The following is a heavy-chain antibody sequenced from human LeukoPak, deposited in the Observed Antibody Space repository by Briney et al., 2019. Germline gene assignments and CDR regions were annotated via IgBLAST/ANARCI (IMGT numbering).Heavy chain of an antibody. V-gene: IGHV3-23*01. J-gene: IGHJ4*02. CDR3: AKDVGVIMFDF. CDR2: ISGGGENT. CDR1: GFTFDDYA. Sequence: GRSLRLSCAASGFTFDDYAMHWVRQAPGKGLEWVSTISGGGENTHYADSVKGRFTISRDNSRNTLYLQMNSLRAEDTAVYYCAKDVGVIMFDFWGQGTLVTVSS. D-gene: IGHD3-16*02.